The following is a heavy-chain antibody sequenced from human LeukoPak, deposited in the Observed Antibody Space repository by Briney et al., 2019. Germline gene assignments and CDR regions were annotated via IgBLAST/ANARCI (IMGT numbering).Heavy chain of an antibody. V-gene: IGHV4-59*01. D-gene: IGHD4-17*01. CDR3: ARGALDADYTSHYYYYMDV. J-gene: IGHJ6*03. Sequence: SETLSLTCTVSGGSISSYYWSWIRQPPGKGLEWIGYVYYSGSTNYNPSLKSRVTISVDTSKNQFSLKLSSVTAADTAVYCCARGALDADYTSHYYYYMDVWGKGTTVTVSS. CDR2: VYYSGST. CDR1: GGSISSYY.